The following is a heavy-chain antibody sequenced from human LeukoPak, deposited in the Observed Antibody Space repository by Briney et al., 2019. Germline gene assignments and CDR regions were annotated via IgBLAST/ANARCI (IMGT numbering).Heavy chain of an antibody. D-gene: IGHD6-6*01. CDR3: ARDVEYSNIYFYYYIDV. CDR2: INWDGGRI. J-gene: IGHJ6*03. V-gene: IGHV3-43*01. Sequence: GGSLRLSCAVSGFTFDDYTMNWVRQAPGKGLEWVSLINWDGGRIHYADSVKGRFTISRDNSRNSLYLQMNSLSAEDTALYFCARDVEYSNIYFYYYIDVWGKGTTVTVSS. CDR1: GFTFDDYT.